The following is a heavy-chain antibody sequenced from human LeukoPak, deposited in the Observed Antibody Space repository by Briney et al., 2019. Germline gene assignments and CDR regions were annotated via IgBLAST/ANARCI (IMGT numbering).Heavy chain of an antibody. CDR3: ARQGRLEANWFDR. J-gene: IGHJ5*02. Sequence: VASVKVSCKTSGYTFTSYDTNWVRQATGQGLEWMGWMNPNSGNTGYAQKFQGRVTMTRNTSISTAYMGLSSLRSEDTAVYYCARQGRLEANWFDRWGQGTLVTVSS. V-gene: IGHV1-8*01. D-gene: IGHD1-1*01. CDR2: MNPNSGNT. CDR1: GYTFTSYD.